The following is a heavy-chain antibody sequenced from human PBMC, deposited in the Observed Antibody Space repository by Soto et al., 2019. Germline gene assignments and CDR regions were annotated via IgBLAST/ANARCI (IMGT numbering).Heavy chain of an antibody. CDR2: IYNSGRT. J-gene: IGHJ5*02. CDR1: GGSISSSNW. D-gene: IGHD5-18*01. CDR3: ARWILRLTWFDP. Sequence: SETLSLTCAVSGGSISSSNWWSWVRQPPGKGLEWIGEIYNSGRTNYNPSLKSRVTISVDKSKDQFSLKLSSVTAADTAVYYWARWILRLTWFDPWGQGTLVTVS. V-gene: IGHV4-4*02.